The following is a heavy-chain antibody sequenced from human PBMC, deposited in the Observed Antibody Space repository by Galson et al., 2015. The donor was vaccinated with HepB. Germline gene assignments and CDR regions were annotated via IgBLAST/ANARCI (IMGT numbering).Heavy chain of an antibody. CDR1: GYTLTELS. V-gene: IGHV1-24*01. CDR2: FDREDGEA. D-gene: IGHD3-3*01. J-gene: IGHJ6*02. Sequence: SVKVSCKVSGYTLTELSMHWVRQAPGKGLEWMGGFDREDGEADYALKFQGRVTMTEDTSTDTAYMELSSLRSDDTAMYYCATDRPESPIFGGGMDVWGQGTTVTVSS. CDR3: ATDRPESPIFGGGMDV.